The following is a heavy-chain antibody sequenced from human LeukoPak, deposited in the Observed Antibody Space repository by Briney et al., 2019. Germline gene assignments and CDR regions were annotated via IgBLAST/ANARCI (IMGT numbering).Heavy chain of an antibody. CDR1: GDSFSSNNY. V-gene: IGHV4-4*02. Sequence: SETLSLTCTVSGDSFSSNNYWTWVRQPPGKGLEWIGEIYRSGATNYNPSLRSRVTVSLDKSKNQFSLRLNSVTAADTAIYYCARNAGYSNLNYWGQGVLVTVSS. D-gene: IGHD3-9*01. CDR3: ARNAGYSNLNY. CDR2: IYRSGAT. J-gene: IGHJ4*02.